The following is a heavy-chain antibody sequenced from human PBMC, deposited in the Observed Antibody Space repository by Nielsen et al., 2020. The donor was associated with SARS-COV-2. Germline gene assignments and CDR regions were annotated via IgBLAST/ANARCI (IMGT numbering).Heavy chain of an antibody. J-gene: IGHJ5*02. D-gene: IGHD3-3*01. CDR2: IYYSGST. V-gene: IGHV4-59*01. Sequence: SETLSLTCTVSGGSISSYYWSWSRQPPGKGLEWIGYIYYSGSTNYNPSLKSRVTISVDTSKNQFSLKLSSVTAAATAVYYCARVLGTIFGVVIGIGFDPWGQGTLVTVSS. CDR1: GGSISSYY. CDR3: ARVLGTIFGVVIGIGFDP.